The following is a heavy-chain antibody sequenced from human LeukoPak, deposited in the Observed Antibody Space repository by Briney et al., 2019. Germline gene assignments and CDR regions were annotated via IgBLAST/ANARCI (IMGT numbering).Heavy chain of an antibody. Sequence: GGSLRLSCAASGFTFSDYGMHWVRQAPGKGLEWVALIWYDGGNKYYIDSVKGRFTISRDNSKNTLYLQMNSLRAEDTAVYYCAREALRVALPHPSVLGPPGYWGQGTLVTVSS. D-gene: IGHD2/OR15-2a*01. CDR3: AREALRVALPHPSVLGPPGY. CDR1: GFTFSDYG. V-gene: IGHV3-33*01. CDR2: IWYDGGNK. J-gene: IGHJ4*02.